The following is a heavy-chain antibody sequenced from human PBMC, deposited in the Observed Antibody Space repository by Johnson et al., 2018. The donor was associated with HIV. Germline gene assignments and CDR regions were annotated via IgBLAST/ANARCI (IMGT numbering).Heavy chain of an antibody. D-gene: IGHD5-18*01. CDR2: INRDGSEK. V-gene: IGHV3-7*01. CDR1: GFTFSNHH. CDR3: AKGRSPRIQLRTWAFDI. J-gene: IGHJ3*02. Sequence: VQLVESGGGVVQPGGSLRLSCAASGFTFSNHHMTWVRQAPGKGLEWVANINRDGSEKYYVDSVKGRFTISRDNAKNSLYLQMNSLRAEDTAVYYCAKGRSPRIQLRTWAFDIWGQGTMVIVSS.